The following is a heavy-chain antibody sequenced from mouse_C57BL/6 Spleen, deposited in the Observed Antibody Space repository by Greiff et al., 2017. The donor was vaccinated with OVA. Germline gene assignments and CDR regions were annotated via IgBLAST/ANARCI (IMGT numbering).Heavy chain of an antibody. CDR3: ARQDYGHYFDY. D-gene: IGHD1-1*01. J-gene: IGHJ2*01. CDR1: GYTFTSYW. Sequence: VKLQQPGAELVKPGASVTMSCKASGYTFTSYWITWVKQRPGQGLEWIGNIYPGSGSTNYNEKFKSQATLTVDTSSSTAYMQLSSLTSEDSAVYYCARQDYGHYFDYWGQGTTLTVSS. V-gene: IGHV1-55*01. CDR2: IYPGSGST.